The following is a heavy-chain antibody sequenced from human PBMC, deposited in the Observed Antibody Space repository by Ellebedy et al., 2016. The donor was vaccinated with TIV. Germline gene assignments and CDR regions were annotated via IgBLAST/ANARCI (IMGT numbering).Heavy chain of an antibody. Sequence: SETLSLTXTVSGGSISSGGYYWSWIRQHPGKGLEWIGYIYYSGSTYYNPSLKSRVTISVDTSKNQFSLKLSSVTAADTAVYYCARSTVVPAAIAVDYFDYWGQGTLVTVSS. CDR2: IYYSGST. V-gene: IGHV4-31*03. CDR3: ARSTVVPAAIAVDYFDY. CDR1: GGSISSGGYY. D-gene: IGHD2-2*02. J-gene: IGHJ4*02.